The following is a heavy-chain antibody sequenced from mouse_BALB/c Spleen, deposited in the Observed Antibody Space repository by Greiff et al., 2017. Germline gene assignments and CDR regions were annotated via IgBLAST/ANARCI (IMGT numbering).Heavy chain of an antibody. Sequence: DVKLVESGGGLVQPGGSLKLSCAASGFTFSSYTMSWVRQTPEKRLEWVAYISNGGGSTYYPDTVKGRFTISRDNAKNTLYLQMSSLKSEDTAMYYCARRGDDGYSWFAYWGQGTLVTVSA. CDR3: ARRGDDGYSWFAY. D-gene: IGHD2-3*01. CDR1: GFTFSSYT. J-gene: IGHJ3*01. V-gene: IGHV5-12-2*01. CDR2: ISNGGGST.